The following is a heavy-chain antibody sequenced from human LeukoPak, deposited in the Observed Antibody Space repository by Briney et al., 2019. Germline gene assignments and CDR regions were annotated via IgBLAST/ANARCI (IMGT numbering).Heavy chain of an antibody. CDR1: GGSISSGDYY. CDR3: AYMVRGVITNYYFDY. V-gene: IGHV4-30-4*01. J-gene: IGHJ4*02. D-gene: IGHD3-10*01. CDR2: IYYSGST. Sequence: SETLSLTCTVSGGSISSGDYYWRWIRQPPGKGLEWIGYIYYSGSTYFNPSLKSRVTISVDTSKNQFSLKLSSVTAADTAVYYCAYMVRGVITNYYFDYWGQGTLVTVSS.